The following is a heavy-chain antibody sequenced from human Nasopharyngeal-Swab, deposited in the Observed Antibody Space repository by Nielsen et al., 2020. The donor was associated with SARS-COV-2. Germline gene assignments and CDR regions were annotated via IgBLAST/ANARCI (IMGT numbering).Heavy chain of an antibody. D-gene: IGHD3-16*01. Sequence: GGSLRLSCAASGFTFSSYGMHWVRQAPGKGLEWVAVISYDGSNKYYADSVKGRFTISRDNSKNTVYLQMNSLRGEDTAVYYCTRVDVHDAFDMWGQGTMVTVSS. CDR3: TRVDVHDAFDM. J-gene: IGHJ3*02. CDR2: ISYDGSNK. V-gene: IGHV3-30*03. CDR1: GFTFSSYG.